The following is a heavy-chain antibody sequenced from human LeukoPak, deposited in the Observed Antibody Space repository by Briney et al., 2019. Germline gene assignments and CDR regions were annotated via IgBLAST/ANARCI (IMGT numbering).Heavy chain of an antibody. CDR3: ARGPPGYGSGSVDY. J-gene: IGHJ4*02. CDR2: IYYSGST. Sequence: KPSETLSLTCTVSGGSISSSSYYWGWIRQPPGKGLEWIGSIYYSGSTYYNPSLKSRVTISVDTSKNQFSLKLSSVTAADTAVYYCARGPPGYGSGSVDYWGQGTLVTVSS. D-gene: IGHD3-10*01. V-gene: IGHV4-39*07. CDR1: GGSISSSSYY.